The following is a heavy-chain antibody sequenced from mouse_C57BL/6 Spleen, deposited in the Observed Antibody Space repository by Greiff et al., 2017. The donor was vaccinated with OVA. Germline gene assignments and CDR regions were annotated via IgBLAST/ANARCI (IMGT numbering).Heavy chain of an antibody. V-gene: IGHV14-4*01. CDR3: TTAYFDV. CDR2: LDPENGDT. CDR1: GFNIKDDY. J-gene: IGHJ1*03. Sequence: VQLQQSGAELVRPGASVKLSCTASGFNIKDDYMHWVKQRPEQGLEWIGWLDPENGDTEYASKFQGKATITADTSSNTAYLQLSSLTSEDTAVYYCTTAYFDVWGTGTTVTVSS.